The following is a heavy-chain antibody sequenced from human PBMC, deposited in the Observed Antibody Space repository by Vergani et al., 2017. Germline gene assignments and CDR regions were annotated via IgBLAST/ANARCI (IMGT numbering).Heavy chain of an antibody. V-gene: IGHV1-69*08. D-gene: IGHD5-18*01. Sequence: QVQLVQSGAEVKKPGSSVKVSCKASGGTFNSYTVSLVRQAPGQGLEWMGRIIPILGIANYAQKFQGRVTITADKSTSTAYMELSSLRSEDTAVYYCARDFSYGRSWGQGTLVTVSS. CDR3: ARDFSYGRS. CDR2: IIPILGIA. J-gene: IGHJ5*02. CDR1: GGTFNSYT.